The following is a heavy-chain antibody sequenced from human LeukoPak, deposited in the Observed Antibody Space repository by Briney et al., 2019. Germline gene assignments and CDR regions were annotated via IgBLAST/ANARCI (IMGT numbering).Heavy chain of an antibody. D-gene: IGHD2-2*01. J-gene: IGHJ4*02. CDR3: AKDHGYCSSTSCYPSENY. CDR2: ISGCGGST. Sequence: GGSLRLSCAASGFPFSSYAMSWVRQAPGKGLEWVSSISGCGGSTYYADSVKGRFTISRDNSKNTLYLQMNSLRAEDTAVYYCAKDHGYCSSTSCYPSENYWGQGTLVTVSS. CDR1: GFPFSSYA. V-gene: IGHV3-23*01.